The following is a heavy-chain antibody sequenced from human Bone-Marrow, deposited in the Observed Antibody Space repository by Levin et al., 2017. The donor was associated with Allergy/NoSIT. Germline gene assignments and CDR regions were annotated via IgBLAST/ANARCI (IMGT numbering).Heavy chain of an antibody. CDR1: GFAFNNFA. D-gene: IGHD2-8*01. CDR3: AKDHVGLISSYFDY. J-gene: IGHJ4*02. V-gene: IGHV3-23*01. Sequence: GGSLRLSCAASGFAFNNFAMSWVRQAPGKGLEWASVISGNSGYTYYADSVKGRFTISRDNSKNTLYLQMNSLRAEDTAVYYCAKDHVGLISSYFDYWGQGTLVTVSS. CDR2: ISGNSGYT.